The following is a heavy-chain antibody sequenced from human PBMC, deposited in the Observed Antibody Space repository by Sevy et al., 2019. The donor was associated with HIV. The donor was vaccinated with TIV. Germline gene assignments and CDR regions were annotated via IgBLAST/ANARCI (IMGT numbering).Heavy chain of an antibody. D-gene: IGHD3-22*01. V-gene: IGHV3-21*01. Sequence: GGSLRLSCATSGFTFRNYSMNRVRQAPRKGLEWVSTISDRNNYIFYADSVKGRFTISRDNAMKSVFLQMNSLRADDTAVYYCASNYDSSGYRFDYWGQGILVTVSS. CDR1: GFTFRNYS. J-gene: IGHJ4*02. CDR3: ASNYDSSGYRFDY. CDR2: ISDRNNYI.